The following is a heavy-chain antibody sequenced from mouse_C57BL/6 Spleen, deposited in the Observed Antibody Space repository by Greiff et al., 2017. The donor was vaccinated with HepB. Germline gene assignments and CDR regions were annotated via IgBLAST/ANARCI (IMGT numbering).Heavy chain of an antibody. CDR3: ARGGTTVVARGAMDY. Sequence: VQLQQPGAELVKPGASVKMSCKASGYTFTSYWITWVKQRPGQGLEWIGDIYPGSGSTNYNEKFKSKATLTVDTSSSTAYMQLSSLTSEDSAVYYCARGGTTVVARGAMDYWGQGTSVTVSS. CDR2: IYPGSGST. CDR1: GYTFTSYW. V-gene: IGHV1-55*01. J-gene: IGHJ4*01. D-gene: IGHD1-1*01.